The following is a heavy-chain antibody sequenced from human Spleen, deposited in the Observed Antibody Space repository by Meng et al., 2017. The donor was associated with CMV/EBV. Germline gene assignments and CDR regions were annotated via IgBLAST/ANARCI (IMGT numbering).Heavy chain of an antibody. V-gene: IGHV1-2*02. Sequence: SVKVSCKASGYTFTGYYMHWVRQAPGQGLEWMGWINPNSGGTNYAQKFQGRVTMTRDTSISTAYMELSRLRSDDTAVYYCARGSIAARASTLYYYYYGMDVWGQGTTVTVSS. D-gene: IGHD6-6*01. J-gene: IGHJ6*02. CDR1: GYTFTGYY. CDR2: INPNSGGT. CDR3: ARGSIAARASTLYYYYYGMDV.